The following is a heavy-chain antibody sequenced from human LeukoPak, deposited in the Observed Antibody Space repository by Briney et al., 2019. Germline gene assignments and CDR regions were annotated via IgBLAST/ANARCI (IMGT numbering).Heavy chain of an antibody. V-gene: IGHV3-43*01. Sequence: GGSLRLSCAASGFTFDDYTMHWVRQAPGKGLEWVSLISWDGGSTYYADSVKGRFTISRDNSKNSLYLQMNSLRTEDTALYYCAKEHSSGWYWYYYMDVWGKGTTVTVS. CDR2: ISWDGGST. CDR3: AKEHSSGWYWYYYMDV. D-gene: IGHD6-19*01. CDR1: GFTFDDYT. J-gene: IGHJ6*03.